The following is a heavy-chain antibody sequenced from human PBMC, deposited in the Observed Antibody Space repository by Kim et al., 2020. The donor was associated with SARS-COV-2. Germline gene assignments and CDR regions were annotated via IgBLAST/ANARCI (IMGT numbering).Heavy chain of an antibody. Sequence: SETLSLTCTVSGGSISSGGYYWSWIRQHPGKGLEWIGYIYYSGSTYYNPSLKSRVTISVDTSKNQFSLKLSSVTAADTAVYYCARVAGIAAAFDPWGQGTLVTVSS. CDR1: GGSISSGGYY. J-gene: IGHJ5*02. CDR2: IYYSGST. D-gene: IGHD6-13*01. CDR3: ARVAGIAAAFDP. V-gene: IGHV4-31*02.